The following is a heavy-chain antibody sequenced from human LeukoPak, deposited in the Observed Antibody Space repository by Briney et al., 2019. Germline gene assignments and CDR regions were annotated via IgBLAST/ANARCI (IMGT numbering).Heavy chain of an antibody. CDR3: GRWRYTNYFFDY. J-gene: IGHJ4*02. D-gene: IGHD4-11*01. CDR1: GYTLSNYY. Sequence: ASVKVSCKAYGYTLSNYYMHWVRQAPGQGLEWIGWINPNRPATNYAVKFNDRVIMTSDTSTNTAYMELNRLTSDDTAVYYCGRWRYTNYFFDYWGQGALVTVSS. V-gene: IGHV1-2*02. CDR2: INPNRPAT.